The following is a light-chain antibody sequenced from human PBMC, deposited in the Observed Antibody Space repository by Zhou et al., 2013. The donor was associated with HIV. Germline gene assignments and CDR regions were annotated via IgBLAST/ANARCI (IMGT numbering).Light chain of an antibody. CDR1: QSVSSSY. CDR3: QQYASSPRT. J-gene: IGKJ1*01. CDR2: GAS. Sequence: EFVLTQSPGTLSLSPGERATLSCRTSQSVSSSYLAWYQQKPGQAPRLLIYGASTRATGIPDRFSGSGSGTDFTLTISRLEPEDFAVYSCQQYASSPRTFGQGTKVEIK. V-gene: IGKV3-20*01.